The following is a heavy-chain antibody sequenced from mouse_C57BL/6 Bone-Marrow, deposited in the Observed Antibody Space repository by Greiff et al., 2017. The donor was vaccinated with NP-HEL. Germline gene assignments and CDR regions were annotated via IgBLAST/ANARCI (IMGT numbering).Heavy chain of an antibody. V-gene: IGHV1-64*01. J-gene: IGHJ2*01. D-gene: IGHD1-1*01. CDR1: GYTFTSYW. CDR2: IHPNSGST. CDR3: ARHYYGSLDY. Sequence: QVQLQQSGAELVKPGASVKLSCKASGYTFTSYWMHWVKQKPGQGLEWIGMIHPNSGSTNYNEKFKSKVTLTEDKSSITTNMQLSSLTSEDSAVYYCARHYYGSLDYWGQGTTLTVSS.